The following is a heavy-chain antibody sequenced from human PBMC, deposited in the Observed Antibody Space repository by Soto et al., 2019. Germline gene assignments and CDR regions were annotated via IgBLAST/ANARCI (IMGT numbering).Heavy chain of an antibody. J-gene: IGHJ6*04. D-gene: IGHD6-19*01. CDR3: AKGRAVTGVPPFNYYYGTAV. CDR1: VLTFRGIA. CDR2: IGGGAIST. V-gene: IGHV3-23*01. Sequence: GGSLKLSFAAPVLTFRGIAMSWARKAQGKGLQWFATIGGGAISTYYADPVKGRFIISRDNSKNTVKLQMKTLRGEDTAVYYCAKGRAVTGVPPFNYYYGTAVWSKGTTFTASS.